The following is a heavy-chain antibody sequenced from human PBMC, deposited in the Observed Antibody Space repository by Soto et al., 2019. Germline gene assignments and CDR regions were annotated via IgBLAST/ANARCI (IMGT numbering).Heavy chain of an antibody. CDR3: ARGVAAAGKHRKDYFDY. V-gene: IGHV6-1*01. Sequence: SQTLSLTCAISGASVSSNIAAWNCIRQSPSRGLEWLGRTYYRSKWYNYYAVSVKSRITINPDTSKNQFSLQLNSVTPEDTAVYYCARGVAAAGKHRKDYFDYWGQGTMVTVSS. J-gene: IGHJ4*02. D-gene: IGHD6-13*01. CDR2: TYYRSKWYN. CDR1: GASVSSNIAA.